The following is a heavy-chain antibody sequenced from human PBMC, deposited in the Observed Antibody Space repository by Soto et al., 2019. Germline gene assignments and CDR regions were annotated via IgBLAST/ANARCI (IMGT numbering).Heavy chain of an antibody. Sequence: SQTLSLTCVISGDSVSSNSAAWNWIRQSPSRGLEWLGRTYYRSKWYNDYAVSVKSRITINPDTSKNQFSLQLNSVTPEDTAVYYCARDLTSIAVAGTRFNYYYGMDVWGQGTTVTVSS. CDR2: TYYRSKWYN. CDR3: ARDLTSIAVAGTRFNYYYGMDV. J-gene: IGHJ6*02. D-gene: IGHD6-19*01. CDR1: GDSVSSNSAA. V-gene: IGHV6-1*01.